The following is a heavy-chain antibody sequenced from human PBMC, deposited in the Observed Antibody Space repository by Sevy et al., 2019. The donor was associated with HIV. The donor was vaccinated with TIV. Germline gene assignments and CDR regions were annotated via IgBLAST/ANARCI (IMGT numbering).Heavy chain of an antibody. V-gene: IGHV3-21*06. J-gene: IGHJ4*02. CDR2: ISSRSTYI. CDR3: ARDGGCSTTTCLLYFDS. CDR1: GFTFSNYY. D-gene: IGHD2-2*01. Sequence: GGSLRLSCAASGFTFSNYYMNWVRQAPGKGLEWVSSISSRSTYIYYADSVKGRFTISRDNAKNSLYLQMNSLIPDDTAIYFCARDGGCSTTTCLLYFDSWGQGTLVTVSS.